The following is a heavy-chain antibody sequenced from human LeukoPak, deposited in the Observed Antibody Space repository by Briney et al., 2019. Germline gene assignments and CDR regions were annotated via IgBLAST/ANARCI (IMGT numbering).Heavy chain of an antibody. Sequence: GAPVKVSCKASGYTFTSYGISWVRQAPGQGLEWMGWISAYNGNTNYAQKLQGRVTMTTDTSTSTAYMELRSLRSDVTAVYYCARIIVGATSDYWGQGTLVTVSS. CDR3: ARIIVGATSDY. J-gene: IGHJ4*02. CDR1: GYTFTSYG. D-gene: IGHD1-26*01. V-gene: IGHV1-18*01. CDR2: ISAYNGNT.